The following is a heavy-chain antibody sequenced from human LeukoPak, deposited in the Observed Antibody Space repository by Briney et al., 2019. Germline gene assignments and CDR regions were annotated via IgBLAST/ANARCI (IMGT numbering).Heavy chain of an antibody. J-gene: IGHJ4*02. D-gene: IGHD3-22*01. CDR2: INPNSGGT. V-gene: IGHV1-2*06. Sequence: GASVKVSCKASGYTFTGYYMHWVRQAPGQGLEWMGRINPNSGGTNYAQKFQGRVTMTRDTSISTAYMELSRLRSDDTAVYYCARWITMIVGGYYFDYWGQGTLLTVSS. CDR3: ARWITMIVGGYYFDY. CDR1: GYTFTGYY.